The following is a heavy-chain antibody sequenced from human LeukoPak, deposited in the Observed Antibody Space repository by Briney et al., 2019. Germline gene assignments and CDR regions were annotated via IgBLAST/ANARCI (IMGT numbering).Heavy chain of an antibody. CDR3: ARTLGYCSSGSCYSDY. V-gene: IGHV1-18*01. D-gene: IGHD2-15*01. J-gene: IGHJ4*02. CDR1: GYTFTSYG. CDR2: ISAYSGNT. Sequence: ASVKVSCKASGYTFTSYGINWVRQAPGQGLEWMAWISAYSGNTYYAQNFQGRVTMTTDTSTNTAYMELRSLRSDDTAVYYCARTLGYCSSGSCYSDYWGQGTLVTVSS.